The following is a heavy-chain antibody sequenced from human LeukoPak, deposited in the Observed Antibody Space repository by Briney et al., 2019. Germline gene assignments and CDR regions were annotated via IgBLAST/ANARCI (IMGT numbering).Heavy chain of an antibody. D-gene: IGHD3-3*01. CDR1: GFTFSTYW. Sequence: PGGSLRLSCSASGFTFSTYWMSWVRQAPGKGLEWVANMKRDGSEIYYVDSVRGRFTISRDNARNSLYLQMNSLRAEDTAVYYCAKEGGDFWSGTRPDYWGQGTLVTVSS. J-gene: IGHJ4*02. V-gene: IGHV3-7*03. CDR2: MKRDGSEI. CDR3: AKEGGDFWSGTRPDY.